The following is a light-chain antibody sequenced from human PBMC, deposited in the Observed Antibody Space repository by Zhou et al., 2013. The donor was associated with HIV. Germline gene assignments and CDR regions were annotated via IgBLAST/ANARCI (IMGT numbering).Light chain of an antibody. V-gene: IGKV1-5*03. CDR1: QSISSW. Sequence: DIQMTQSPSTLSASVGDRVTITCRASQSISSWLAWYQQKPGKAPKLLIYKASSLESGVPSRFSGSGSGTEFTLTISSLQPDDFATYYCQQYKSIRRTFGQGTKVE. CDR2: KAS. J-gene: IGKJ1*01. CDR3: QQYKSIRRT.